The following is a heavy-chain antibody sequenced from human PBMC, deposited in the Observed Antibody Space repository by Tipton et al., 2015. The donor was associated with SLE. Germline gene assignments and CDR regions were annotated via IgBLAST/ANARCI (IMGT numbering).Heavy chain of an antibody. J-gene: IGHJ3*01. Sequence: SLRLSCAASGFTFSRNGMHWLRQAPGKGLEWVAVISHDGSKRYNGDSVKGRFTISRDNAKNTLYLHMDSLRLEDTGVYYCASLGGGRFVGALELWGQGTMINVSS. CDR2: ISHDGSKR. V-gene: IGHV3-30*19. CDR1: GFTFSRNG. CDR3: ASLGGGRFVGALEL. D-gene: IGHD1-26*01.